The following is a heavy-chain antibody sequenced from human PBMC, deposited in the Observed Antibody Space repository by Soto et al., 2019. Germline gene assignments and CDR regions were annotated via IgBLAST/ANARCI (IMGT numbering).Heavy chain of an antibody. V-gene: IGHV4-59*05. CDR1: GGSISSYY. D-gene: IGHD3-22*01. CDR3: ARDFFDSSDYTTNWFDP. CDR2: IYYSGST. J-gene: IGHJ5*02. Sequence: TSETLSLTCTVSGGSISSYYWSWIRQPPGKGLEWIGSIYYSGSTYYNPSLKSRVTISVDTSKNQFSLKLTSVTAADAALYYCARDFFDSSDYTTNWFDPCGQRYLVPVSS.